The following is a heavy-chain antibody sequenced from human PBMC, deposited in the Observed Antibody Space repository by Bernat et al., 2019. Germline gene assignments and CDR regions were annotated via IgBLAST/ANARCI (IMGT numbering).Heavy chain of an antibody. CDR2: ISYDGSNK. CDR1: GFTFSSYA. V-gene: IGHV3-30-3*01. D-gene: IGHD5-18*01. J-gene: IGHJ4*02. Sequence: QVQLVESGGGVVQPGRSLRLSCAASGFTFSSYAMHWVRQAPGKGLEWVAVISYDGSNKYYADSVKGRFTISRDNSKNTLYLQMNSLRAEDTAVYYCAGGLPRGYSYALRSFYFDYWGQGTLVTVSS. CDR3: AGGLPRGYSYALRSFYFDY.